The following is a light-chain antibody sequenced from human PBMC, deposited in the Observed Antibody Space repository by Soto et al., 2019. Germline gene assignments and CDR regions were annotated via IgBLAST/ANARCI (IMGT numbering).Light chain of an antibody. V-gene: IGKV3D-15*01. CDR3: QQYNNWPLST. J-gene: IGKJ5*01. Sequence: EVVMRPSPATLSVSPGERATXSCRXSRTVDSTYLAWYQQKPGQAPRLLIYAVSTRATGIPDRFSGRGSGTDFTLTISSLQSEDFEVYYGQQYNNWPLSTFGQGTRL. CDR2: AVS. CDR1: RTVDSTY.